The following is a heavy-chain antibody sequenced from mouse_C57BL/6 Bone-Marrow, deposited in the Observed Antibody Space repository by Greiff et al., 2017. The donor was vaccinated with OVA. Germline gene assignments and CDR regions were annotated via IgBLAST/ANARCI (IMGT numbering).Heavy chain of an antibody. CDR1: GYTFTDYE. D-gene: IGHD2-3*01. J-gene: IGHJ3*01. CDR2: IDPETGGT. CDR3: TRCDDGYYFFAY. Sequence: QVQLKQSGAELVRPGASVTLSCKASGYTFTDYEMHWVKQTPVHGLEWIGAIDPETGGTAYNQKFKGKAILTADKSSSTAYMEPRSLTSEDSAVYYCTRCDDGYYFFAYWGQGTLVTVSA. V-gene: IGHV1-15*01.